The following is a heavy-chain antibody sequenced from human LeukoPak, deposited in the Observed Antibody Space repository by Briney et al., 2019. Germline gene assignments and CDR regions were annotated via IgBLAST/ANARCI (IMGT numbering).Heavy chain of an antibody. CDR3: LGRAGSYYNEDYFDY. Sequence: GGSLRLSCAASGFTFSSYSMNWVRQAPGKGLEWVSSISSSSYIYYADSVKGRFTISRDNAKNSLYLQMNSLRAEDTAVYYCLGRAGSYYNEDYFDYWGQGTLVTVSS. CDR2: ISSSSYI. CDR1: GFTFSSYS. D-gene: IGHD3-10*01. V-gene: IGHV3-21*01. J-gene: IGHJ4*02.